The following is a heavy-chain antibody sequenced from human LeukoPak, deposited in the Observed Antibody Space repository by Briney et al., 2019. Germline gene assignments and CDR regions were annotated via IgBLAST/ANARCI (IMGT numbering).Heavy chain of an antibody. J-gene: IGHJ6*03. V-gene: IGHV1-69*13. D-gene: IGHD2-2*01. Sequence: SVKVSCKASGGTFSSYAISWVRQAPGQGLEWMGGIIPIFGTANYAQKFQGRVTITADESTSTAYMELSSLRSEDTAVYYCASDYCSSTSCQAVGYYYYMDVWGKGTTVTISS. CDR3: ASDYCSSTSCQAVGYYYYMDV. CDR1: GGTFSSYA. CDR2: IIPIFGTA.